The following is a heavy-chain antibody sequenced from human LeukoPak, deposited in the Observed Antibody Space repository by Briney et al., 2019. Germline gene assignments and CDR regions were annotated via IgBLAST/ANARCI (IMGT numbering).Heavy chain of an antibody. V-gene: IGHV1-2*02. J-gene: IGHJ4*02. CDR1: GYTFTGYY. Sequence: GGSVTVSCKASGYTFTGYYMHWVRQAPGQGLEWMGWINSNRGGTNYAQKFQGRVTMTRDTSISTAYMELSRLRSDDTAVYYCARGHSGYDTYWGQGTLVSVST. D-gene: IGHD5-12*01. CDR3: ARGHSGYDTY. CDR2: INSNRGGT.